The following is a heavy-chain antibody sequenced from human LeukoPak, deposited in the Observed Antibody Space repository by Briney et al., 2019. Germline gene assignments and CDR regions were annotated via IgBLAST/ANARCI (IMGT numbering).Heavy chain of an antibody. D-gene: IGHD1-14*01. CDR3: ARGGGHQPTYYQYLDV. J-gene: IGHJ6*03. CDR1: GLTVSNSY. V-gene: IGHV3-53*01. CDR2: TYSAGFT. Sequence: GRSLRLSCAASGLTVSNSYMTWVRQAPDKGLEWVSLTYSAGFTYYPDSVKGRFTISRDIAKNTVFLQMNSLRVEDTAVYYCARGGGHQPTYYQYLDVWGKGTTVTVSS.